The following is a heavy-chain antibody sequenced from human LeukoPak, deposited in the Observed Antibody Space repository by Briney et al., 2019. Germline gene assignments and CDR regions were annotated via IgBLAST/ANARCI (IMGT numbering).Heavy chain of an antibody. V-gene: IGHV3-21*01. CDR3: ARDYSSSWYEAFDI. Sequence: PGGSLRLSCAASGFTFSSYSMNWVRQAPGKGLEWVSSISSSSSYIYYADSVKGRFTISRDNAKNSLYLQMNSLRAEDTAVYYCARDYSSSWYEAFDIWGQGTMVTVSS. D-gene: IGHD6-13*01. J-gene: IGHJ3*02. CDR2: ISSSSSYI. CDR1: GFTFSSYS.